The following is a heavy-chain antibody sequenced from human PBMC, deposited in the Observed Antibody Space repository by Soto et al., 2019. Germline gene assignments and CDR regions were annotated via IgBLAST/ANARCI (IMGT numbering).Heavy chain of an antibody. Sequence: SETLSLTCAVYGGSFSSYYWSWIRQPPGKVLEWIGEINHSGSTNYNPSLKSRVTISVDGSSNQFSLKLTSVMAADTAVYYCARVVPATRYFESWGAGILVTVSS. D-gene: IGHD2-15*01. J-gene: IGHJ4*02. CDR1: GGSFSSYY. CDR2: INHSGST. CDR3: ARVVPATRYFES. V-gene: IGHV4-34*01.